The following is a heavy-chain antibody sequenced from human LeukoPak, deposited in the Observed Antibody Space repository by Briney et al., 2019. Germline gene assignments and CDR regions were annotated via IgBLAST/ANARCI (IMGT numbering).Heavy chain of an antibody. CDR3: ARLDYLGYCSGGSCSNDY. J-gene: IGHJ4*02. D-gene: IGHD2-15*01. CDR2: MNPNSGNT. Sequence: GASVKVSCKASGYTFTSYDINWVRQATGQGLEWMGWMNPNSGNTGYAQKFQGRVTMTRNTSISTAYMELSSLRSEDTAVYYCARLDYLGYCSGGSCSNDYWGQGTLVTVSS. V-gene: IGHV1-8*01. CDR1: GYTFTSYD.